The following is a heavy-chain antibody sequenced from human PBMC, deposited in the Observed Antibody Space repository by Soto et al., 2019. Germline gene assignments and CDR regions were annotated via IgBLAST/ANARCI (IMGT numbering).Heavy chain of an antibody. V-gene: IGHV3-74*01. CDR2: INGDGSST. J-gene: IGHJ6*02. Sequence: PGGSLRLSCAGSGFTFSHYWMHWVRQAPGEGLVWISRINGDGSSTSYGDSVKGRFTISRDNAKNTLYLQMNSLRAEDTAVYYCAREGTIRFLEWLPMDGWGQGTTVTVSS. CDR1: GFTFSHYW. CDR3: AREGTIRFLEWLPMDG. D-gene: IGHD3-3*01.